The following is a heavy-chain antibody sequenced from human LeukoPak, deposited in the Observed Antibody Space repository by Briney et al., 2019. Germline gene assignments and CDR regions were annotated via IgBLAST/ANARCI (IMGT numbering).Heavy chain of an antibody. CDR1: GGSISSSNW. CDR2: IYHSGST. D-gene: IGHD2-2*02. V-gene: IGHV4-4*02. Sequence: SETLSLTCAVSGGSISSSNWWSWVRLPPGKGLEWIGEIYHSGSTNYNPSLKSRVTISVDKFKNQFSLKLSSVTAADTAVYYCARLTDCSSTSCYTGNFDYWGQGTLVTVSS. J-gene: IGHJ4*02. CDR3: ARLTDCSSTSCYTGNFDY.